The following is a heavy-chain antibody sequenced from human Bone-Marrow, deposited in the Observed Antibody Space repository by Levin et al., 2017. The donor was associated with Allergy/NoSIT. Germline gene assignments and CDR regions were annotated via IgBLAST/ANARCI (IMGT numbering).Heavy chain of an antibody. CDR2: IIPIFGTA. J-gene: IGHJ5*02. CDR3: ARGSGIAVAGMIGFDP. D-gene: IGHD6-19*01. Sequence: KISCKASGGTFSSYAISWVRQAPGQGLEWMGGIIPIFGTANYAQKFQGRVTITADESTSTAYMELSSLRSEDTAVYYCARGSGIAVAGMIGFDPWGQGTLVTVSS. V-gene: IGHV1-69*01. CDR1: GGTFSSYA.